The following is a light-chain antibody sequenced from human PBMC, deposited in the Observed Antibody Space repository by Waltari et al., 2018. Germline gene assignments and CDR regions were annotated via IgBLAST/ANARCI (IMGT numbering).Light chain of an antibody. CDR3: QKYGRLPAT. CDR2: DAS. Sequence: EIVLTQSPGTLSLSPGERGTLSCRASQSGSRFFAWYHQQPGQPPRLLIYDASTRATGIPDRFSGSGSGTDFSLTISRLEPEDFAVYYCQKYGRLPATFGQGTKVEVK. J-gene: IGKJ1*01. CDR1: QSGSRF. V-gene: IGKV3-20*01.